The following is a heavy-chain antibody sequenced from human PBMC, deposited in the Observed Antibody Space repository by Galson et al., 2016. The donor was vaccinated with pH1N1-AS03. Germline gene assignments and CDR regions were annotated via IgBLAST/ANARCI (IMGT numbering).Heavy chain of an antibody. CDR3: ARHGRPHSGVLTALTAFDY. V-gene: IGHV4-59*08. Sequence: SETLSLTCNVSGGSFTYYYWSWIRQPPGKGLEWIGYIYYSGSTNYHPSLRSRLTISLDTSKNQISLELSSVTAAGTAVYYCARHGRPHSGVLTALTAFDYWGPGALVTVSS. CDR1: GGSFTYYY. CDR2: IYYSGST. D-gene: IGHD3-9*01. J-gene: IGHJ4*02.